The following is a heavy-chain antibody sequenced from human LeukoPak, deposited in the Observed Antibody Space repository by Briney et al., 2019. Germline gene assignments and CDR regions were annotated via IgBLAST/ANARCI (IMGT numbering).Heavy chain of an antibody. CDR1: GYTLTSYD. CDR3: ARIRPRPALVFPAHYYYYCYMDV. D-gene: IGHD2-2*01. J-gene: IGHJ6*03. CDR2: MNPNSGNT. Sequence: ASVKVSCKASGYTLTSYDINWLRQATAQGPDWMGWMNPNSGNTGYAQKFQGRVTMTRNTSISTAYMELSSLRPEDTAVYYCARIRPRPALVFPAHYYYYCYMDVWGKGTTVTVSS. V-gene: IGHV1-8*01.